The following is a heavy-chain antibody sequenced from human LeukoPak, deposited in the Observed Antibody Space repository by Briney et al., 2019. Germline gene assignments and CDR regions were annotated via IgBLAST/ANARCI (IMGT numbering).Heavy chain of an antibody. Sequence: PGGSLRLSCAASGFTFSSYAMSWVRQAPGKGLEWVSAISGSGGSTYYAHSAKGPFTISRDNSKNTLYLQMNSLRAEDTAVYYCAKDQARSIPYMDVWGKGTTVTVSS. CDR3: AKDQARSIPYMDV. J-gene: IGHJ6*03. V-gene: IGHV3-23*01. CDR2: ISGSGGST. D-gene: IGHD4-11*01. CDR1: GFTFSSYA.